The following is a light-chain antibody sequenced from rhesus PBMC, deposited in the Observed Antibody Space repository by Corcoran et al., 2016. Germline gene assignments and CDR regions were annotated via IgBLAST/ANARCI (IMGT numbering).Light chain of an antibody. J-gene: IGKJ2*01. CDR2: EAS. V-gene: IGKV1-25*01. CDR3: QHYFDTPFS. CDR1: QGITND. Sequence: DIQMTQSPSSLPASLGDRVTITCRANQGITNDLAWYQQKPGETPKLLIYEASTWQSGIPSRLSGSGSRTDFTLTISSLQPEDFATYYCQHYFDTPFSFGQGTKVEIK.